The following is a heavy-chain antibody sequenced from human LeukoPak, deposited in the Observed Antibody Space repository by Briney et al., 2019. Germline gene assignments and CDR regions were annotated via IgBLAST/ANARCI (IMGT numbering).Heavy chain of an antibody. D-gene: IGHD1-26*01. J-gene: IGHJ4*02. Sequence: GGSLRLSCAASGFTFSSYAMTWVRQAPRKGLEWVSAISDRRGDTYYADSVKGRFTISRDNSKNTLYLQMNSLRAEDTAVYYCAKGYRGNYDYWGQGTLVTVSS. CDR2: ISDRRGDT. CDR1: GFTFSSYA. V-gene: IGHV3-23*01. CDR3: AKGYRGNYDY.